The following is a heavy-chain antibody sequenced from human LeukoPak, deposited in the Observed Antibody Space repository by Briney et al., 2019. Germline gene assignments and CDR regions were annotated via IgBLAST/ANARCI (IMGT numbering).Heavy chain of an antibody. Sequence: SETLSLTCAVYGGSFSGYYWSWIRQPSGKGLEWIGEINHSGSTNYNPSLKSRVTISVDTSKNQFSLKLSSVTAADTAVYYGARGIAAHGGYYYYYYYMDVWGKGTTVTVSS. J-gene: IGHJ6*03. V-gene: IGHV4-34*01. CDR2: INHSGST. D-gene: IGHD6-6*01. CDR1: GGSFSGYY. CDR3: ARGIAAHGGYYYYYYYMDV.